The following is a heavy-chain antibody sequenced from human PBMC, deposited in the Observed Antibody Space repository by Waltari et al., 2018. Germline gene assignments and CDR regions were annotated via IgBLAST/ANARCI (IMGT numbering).Heavy chain of an antibody. CDR2: IYYNGNT. CDR3: ARHGWLVPSDY. J-gene: IGHJ4*02. D-gene: IGHD6-19*01. Sequence: QVKLQESGPGLVKPSETLSLTCTVSGCPISSGSYYWAGIRQPPGKGLEWIGSIYYNGNTYYSPSLKSRVTISGDTSKNQFSLKLSSVTAADTALYYCARHGWLVPSDYWGQGTLVTVSS. V-gene: IGHV4-39*01. CDR1: GCPISSGSYY.